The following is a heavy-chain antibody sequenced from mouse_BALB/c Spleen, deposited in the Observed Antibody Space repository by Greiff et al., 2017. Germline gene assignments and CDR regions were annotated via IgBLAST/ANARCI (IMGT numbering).Heavy chain of an antibody. V-gene: IGHV5-6-4*01. CDR3: TRDRRESRYFDV. CDR1: GFTFSSYT. J-gene: IGHJ1*01. Sequence: DVMLVESGGGLVKPGGSLKLSCAASGFTFSSYTMSWVRQTPEKRLEWVATISSGGSYTYYPDSVKGRFTISRDNAKNTLYLQMSSLKSEDTAMYYCTRDRRESRYFDVWGAGTTVTVSS. CDR2: ISSGGSYT.